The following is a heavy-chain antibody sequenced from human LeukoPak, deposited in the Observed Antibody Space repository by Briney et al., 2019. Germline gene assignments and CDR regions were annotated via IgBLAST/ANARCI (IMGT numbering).Heavy chain of an antibody. J-gene: IGHJ4*02. CDR1: IFTFSSYS. V-gene: IGHV3-21*01. Sequence: VSLRLSSAASIFTFSSYSMNWVRHAPGKGLEWVSSISSSSSYIYYTYSVKGPFTISRDNAKNSLYLQMNSLRAEDTAVYYCARTLGGYSYGYVGYYFDYWGQGTLVTVSS. CDR2: ISSSSSYI. D-gene: IGHD5-18*01. CDR3: ARTLGGYSYGYVGYYFDY.